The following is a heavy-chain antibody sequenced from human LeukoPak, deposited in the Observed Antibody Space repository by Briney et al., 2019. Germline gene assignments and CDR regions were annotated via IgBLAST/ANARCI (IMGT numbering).Heavy chain of an antibody. CDR2: IIPIFGTA. D-gene: IGHD6-6*01. CDR3: ASSTSVIAAPHWDY. CDR1: GGTFSSYA. J-gene: IGHJ4*02. Sequence: ASVKVSCKASGGTFSSYAISWVRQAPGQGLEWMGGIIPIFGTANYAQKFQGSVTITTDESTSTAYMELSSLRSEDTAVYYCASSTSVIAAPHWDYWGQGTLVTVSS. V-gene: IGHV1-69*05.